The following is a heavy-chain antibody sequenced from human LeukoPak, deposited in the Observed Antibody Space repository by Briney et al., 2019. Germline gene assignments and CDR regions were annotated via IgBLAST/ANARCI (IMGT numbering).Heavy chain of an antibody. D-gene: IGHD5-24*01. Sequence: SETLSLTCTVSGGSISGYYWSWIRQPPGKGLEWIGEINHSGSTNYNPSLKSRVTISVDTSKNQFSLKLSSVTAADTAVYYCARYRDGYNSGGYYYYMDVWGKGTTVTVSS. CDR1: GGSISGYY. J-gene: IGHJ6*03. V-gene: IGHV4-34*01. CDR2: INHSGST. CDR3: ARYRDGYNSGGYYYYMDV.